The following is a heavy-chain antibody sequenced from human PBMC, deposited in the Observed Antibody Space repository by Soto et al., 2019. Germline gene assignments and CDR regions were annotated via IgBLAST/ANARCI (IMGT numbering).Heavy chain of an antibody. V-gene: IGHV3-30*18. Sequence: GGSLRLSCASSGFTFSSYGMHWVRQAPGKGLEWVAVISYDGSNKYYADSVKGRFTISRDNSKNTLYLQMNSLRAEDTAVYYCAKALEKYYYDSSGYYSGFDYWGQGTLVTVSS. CDR1: GFTFSSYG. CDR2: ISYDGSNK. CDR3: AKALEKYYYDSSGYYSGFDY. D-gene: IGHD3-22*01. J-gene: IGHJ4*02.